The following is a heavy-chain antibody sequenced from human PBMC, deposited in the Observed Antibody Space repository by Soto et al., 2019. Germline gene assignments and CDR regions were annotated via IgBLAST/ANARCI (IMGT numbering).Heavy chain of an antibody. V-gene: IGHV3-48*02. D-gene: IGHD2-2*01. CDR1: GFTFSSYS. Sequence: GGSLRLSCAASGFTFSSYSMNWVRQAPGKGLEWVSYISSSSSTIYYADSVKGRFTISRDNAKNSLYLQMNSLRDEDTAVYYCASRRSSTSKGLGWFDPWGQGTLVPGSS. J-gene: IGHJ5*02. CDR2: ISSSSSTI. CDR3: ASRRSSTSKGLGWFDP.